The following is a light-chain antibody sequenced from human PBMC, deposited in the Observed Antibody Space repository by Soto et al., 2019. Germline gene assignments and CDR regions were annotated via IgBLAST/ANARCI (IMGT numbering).Light chain of an antibody. CDR1: RTVDSSY. Sequence: ETVLTQSPGTLSLSPGERATLSCRVSRTVDSSYLAWYQQRPGQAPRLLLYGASNRAAGIPDRFSGSGSGTDFTLTISRLQPEDFAVYYCQQYAFSPCTFGQGTKVEV. V-gene: IGKV3-20*01. CDR2: GAS. J-gene: IGKJ1*01. CDR3: QQYAFSPCT.